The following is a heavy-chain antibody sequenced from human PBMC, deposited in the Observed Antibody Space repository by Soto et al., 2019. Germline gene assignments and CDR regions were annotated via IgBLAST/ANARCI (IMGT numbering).Heavy chain of an antibody. CDR3: AREPSGGGFGEVSYGLDG. J-gene: IGHJ6*02. D-gene: IGHD3-10*01. V-gene: IGHV3-13*01. CDR2: IDIVGDT. CDR1: GFTVGSYD. Sequence: EVQLVESGGGSVQPGGSLRLSCAASGFTVGSYDMHWVRQATGRGLEWVSSIDIVGDTYYQGSVKGRFTITRDNVKNSLYLQMSGLGAEDSAVYYCAREPSGGGFGEVSYGLDGWGHGTTVTVSS.